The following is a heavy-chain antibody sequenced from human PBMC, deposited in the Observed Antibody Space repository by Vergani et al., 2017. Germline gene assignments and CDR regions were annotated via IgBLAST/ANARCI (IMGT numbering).Heavy chain of an antibody. J-gene: IGHJ6*02. CDR2: ISGSGGST. D-gene: IGHD6-6*01. V-gene: IGHV3-23*01. CDR1: GFTFSSYA. Sequence: EVQLLESGGGLVQPGGSLRLSCAASGFTFSSYAMSWVRQAPGKGLEWVSAISGSGGSTYYADSVKGRFTISRDKSKNTLYLQMNSLRAEDTAVYYCAKDLVSSSSAYYYYGMDVWGQGTTVTVSS. CDR3: AKDLVSSSSAYYYYGMDV.